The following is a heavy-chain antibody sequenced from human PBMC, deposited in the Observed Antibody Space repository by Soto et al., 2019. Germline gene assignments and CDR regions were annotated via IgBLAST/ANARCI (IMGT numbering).Heavy chain of an antibody. Sequence: SVKVSCKASGYTFTYRYLHWVRQAPGQALEWMGWITPSNGNTNYAQKFQDRVTITRDRSMSTAYMELSSLRSEDTAMYYCARSRLRDYGMDVWGQGTTVTDSS. J-gene: IGHJ6*02. CDR2: ITPSNGNT. CDR3: ARSRLRDYGMDV. V-gene: IGHV1-45*02. CDR1: GYTFTYRY. D-gene: IGHD4-17*01.